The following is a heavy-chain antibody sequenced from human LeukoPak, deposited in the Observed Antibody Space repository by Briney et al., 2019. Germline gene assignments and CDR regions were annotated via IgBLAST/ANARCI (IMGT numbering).Heavy chain of an antibody. Sequence: PGGSQRLSCAASGFTFSSYAMSWVRQAPGKGLEWVAHIKQDESEKYYVDSVKGRFTISRDNAKNSLYLQMNSLRAEDTAVYYCARGHVDTTMTGEFDYWGQGTLVTVSS. CDR1: GFTFSSYA. D-gene: IGHD5-18*01. CDR2: IKQDESEK. CDR3: ARGHVDTTMTGEFDY. J-gene: IGHJ4*02. V-gene: IGHV3-7*01.